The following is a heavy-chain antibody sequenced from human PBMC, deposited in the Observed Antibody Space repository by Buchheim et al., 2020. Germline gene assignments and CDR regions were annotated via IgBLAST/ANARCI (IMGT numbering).Heavy chain of an antibody. CDR2: INHSGST. D-gene: IGHD3-3*01. J-gene: IGHJ5*02. CDR1: GGSFSGYY. CDR3: ANLITIFGVVTDNWFDP. V-gene: IGHV4-34*01. Sequence: QVQLQQWGAGLLKPSETLSLTCAVYGGSFSGYYWSWIRQPPGKGLEWIGEINHSGSTNYNPSLKSRVTISVDTSKNQFSLKLSSVTAADTAVYYCANLITIFGVVTDNWFDPWGQGTL.